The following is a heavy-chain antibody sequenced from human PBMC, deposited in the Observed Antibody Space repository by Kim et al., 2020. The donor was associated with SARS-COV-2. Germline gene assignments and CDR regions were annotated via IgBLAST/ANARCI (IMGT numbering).Heavy chain of an antibody. Sequence: YYNPPRKRRSTISVDTAKNQFALKLSPVTAADTAVYYCARRVAAAGTLDYWGQGTLVTVSS. CDR3: ARRVAAAGTLDY. V-gene: IGHV4-39*01. D-gene: IGHD6-13*01. J-gene: IGHJ4*02.